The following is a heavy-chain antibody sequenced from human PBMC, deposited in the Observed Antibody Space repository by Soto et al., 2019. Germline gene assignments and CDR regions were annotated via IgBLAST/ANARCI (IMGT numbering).Heavy chain of an antibody. V-gene: IGHV3-23*01. CDR2: ISGGGDNT. Sequence: EVQLLESGGGLVQPGGSLRLSCAASGFTFSIYGMSWVRQAPGKGLEWVSTISGGGDNTYYADSAQGRFTASRNNTKNTLYLQMNRLRVEHTAVYYFEKDRPRNSSNWNNWYDTWGQGTLVTVST. CDR1: GFTFSIYG. CDR3: EKDRPRNSSNWNNWYDT. D-gene: IGHD1-20*01. J-gene: IGHJ5*02.